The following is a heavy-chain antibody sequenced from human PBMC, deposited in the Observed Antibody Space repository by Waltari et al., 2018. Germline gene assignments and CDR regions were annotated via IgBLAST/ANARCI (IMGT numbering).Heavy chain of an antibody. CDR1: GGTFSSYA. J-gene: IGHJ6*02. CDR2: IIPSFGTA. Sequence: QVQLVQSGAEVKKPGSSVKVSCKASGGTFSSYAISWVRQAPGQGLEWMGGIIPSFGTANYAQKFQGRVTITTDESTSTAYMELSSLRSEDTAVYYCARTWTVGATVPDYYYGMDVWGQGTTVTVSS. V-gene: IGHV1-69*05. CDR3: ARTWTVGATVPDYYYGMDV. D-gene: IGHD1-26*01.